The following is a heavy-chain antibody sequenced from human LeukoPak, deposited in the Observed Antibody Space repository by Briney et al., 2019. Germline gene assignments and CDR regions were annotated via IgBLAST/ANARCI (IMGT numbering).Heavy chain of an antibody. CDR2: IWYDGSNK. CDR3: ARQDYYYSMDV. CDR1: GITFSDYG. J-gene: IGHJ6*02. V-gene: IGHV3-33*01. Sequence: GGSLRLSCAASGITFSDYGMHWVRQAPGKGLEWVAVIWYDGSNKYYADSVKGRFTISRDNSKNTLYLQMNSLRAEDTAVYYCARQDYYYSMDVWGQGTTVSVSS.